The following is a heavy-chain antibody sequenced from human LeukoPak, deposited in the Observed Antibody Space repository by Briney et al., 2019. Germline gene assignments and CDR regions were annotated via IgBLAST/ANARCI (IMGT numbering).Heavy chain of an antibody. Sequence: PSETLSLTCAVYGESFSGYYWSWIRQPPGKGREWIGEINHSGSTNYNPSLKSRVTISVDTSKNQFSLKLSSVTAADTAVYYCARVSTSDAFDIWGQGTMVTVSS. CDR2: INHSGST. D-gene: IGHD2-2*01. J-gene: IGHJ3*02. V-gene: IGHV4-34*01. CDR3: ARVSTSDAFDI. CDR1: GESFSGYY.